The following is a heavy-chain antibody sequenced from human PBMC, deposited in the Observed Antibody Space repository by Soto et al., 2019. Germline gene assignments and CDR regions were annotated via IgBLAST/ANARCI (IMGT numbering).Heavy chain of an antibody. V-gene: IGHV3-64*01. CDR3: ARNGDNSYYFDY. J-gene: IGHJ4*02. CDR2: ISSNGGST. D-gene: IGHD4-17*01. CDR1: GFTFSRYA. Sequence: EVQLVESGGGLVQPGGSLRLSCAASGFTFSRYAMHWVRQAPGKGLEYVAAISSNGGSTYYANSVKGRFTISRDNSKNTLYLQMGSRRAEDMAVYYCARNGDNSYYFDYWGQGTLVTVSS.